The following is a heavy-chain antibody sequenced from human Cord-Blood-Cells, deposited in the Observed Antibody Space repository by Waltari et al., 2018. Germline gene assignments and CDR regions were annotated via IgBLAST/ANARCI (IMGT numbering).Heavy chain of an antibody. CDR3: ARQWELRYFDY. CDR2: IYYSGST. V-gene: IGHV4-61*01. D-gene: IGHD1-26*01. J-gene: IGHJ4*02. Sequence: QVQLQESGPGLVKPSETLSLTCTVSGGSVSSGSYYWSWIRQPPGKGLEWIGYIYYSGSTNYTPSLKSRVTISVDTSKNQFSLKLSSVTAADTAVYYCARQWELRYFDYWGQGTLVTVSS. CDR1: GGSVSSGSYY.